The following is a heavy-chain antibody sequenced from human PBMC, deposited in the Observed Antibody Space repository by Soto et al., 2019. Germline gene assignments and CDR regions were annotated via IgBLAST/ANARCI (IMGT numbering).Heavy chain of an antibody. CDR1: GGSISSGGYY. V-gene: IGHV4-31*03. D-gene: IGHD2-21*02. Sequence: QVQLQESGPGLVKPSQTLSLTCTVSGGSISSGGYYWSWIRQHPGKGLEWIGYIYYSGSTYYNPSLERRVTLSVDPSKNQVPLQLSSVNAAGTAVYYCARKAVVTAFDYWGQGTLVNLSS. CDR2: IYYSGST. J-gene: IGHJ4*02. CDR3: ARKAVVTAFDY.